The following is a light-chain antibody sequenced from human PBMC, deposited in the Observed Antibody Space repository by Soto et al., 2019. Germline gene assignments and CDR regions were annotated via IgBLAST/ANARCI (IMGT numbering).Light chain of an antibody. V-gene: IGKV3-20*01. CDR3: QQLAGFPIT. CDR2: GAS. CDR1: QSVSSNY. J-gene: IGKJ5*01. Sequence: SGLTQSPGTLSLSPWERATLSCRANQSVSSNYLAWYQQKPGQAPRLLIYGASTRATGIPARFSGSGSGTEFTLTISSLQPEDFATYYCQQLAGFPITFGQGTRLEIK.